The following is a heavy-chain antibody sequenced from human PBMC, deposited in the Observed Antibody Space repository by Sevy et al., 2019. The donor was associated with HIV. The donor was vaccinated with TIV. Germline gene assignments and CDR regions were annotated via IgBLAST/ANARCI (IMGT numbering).Heavy chain of an antibody. D-gene: IGHD3-22*01. CDR3: ARDENSSYYFNYYYYGMDV. CDR2: ISGDSGHT. V-gene: IGHV3-11*06. Sequence: GGSLRLSCAATGFSLNDYYMNWIRQAPGKGLEWVSYISGDSGHTNYAESVKGRFTISRDNTKNFVYLQMDGLRAKDTATYYCARDENSSYYFNYYYYGMDVWGQRTTVTVSS. CDR1: GFSLNDYY. J-gene: IGHJ6*02.